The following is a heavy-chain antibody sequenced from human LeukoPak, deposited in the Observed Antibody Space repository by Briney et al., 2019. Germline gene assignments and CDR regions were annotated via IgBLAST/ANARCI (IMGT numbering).Heavy chain of an antibody. V-gene: IGHV5-51*01. CDR2: IYPGDSDT. Sequence: PGESLKISCQGSGYSFTTYWIAWVRQMPGKVLEWMGIIYPGDSDTRYSPSFQGQVTISVDKSVTTAYVQCSSLKASQTAMYYCARLSSGPSYGTTYFDKWGQGTMVTVSS. CDR1: GYSFTTYW. CDR3: ARLSSGPSYGTTYFDK. J-gene: IGHJ4*02. D-gene: IGHD5-18*01.